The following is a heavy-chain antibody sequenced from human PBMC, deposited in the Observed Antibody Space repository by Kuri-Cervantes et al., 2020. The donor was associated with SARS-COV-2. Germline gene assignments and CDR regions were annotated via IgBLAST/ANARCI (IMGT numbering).Heavy chain of an antibody. CDR2: FGDSAGST. V-gene: IGHV3-23*01. J-gene: IGHJ3*02. D-gene: IGHD6-6*01. CDR3: ARESIAANLGAFDI. Sequence: GGSLRLSCAASGFTFSTFVVSWVRQTPGRGLEWVSDFGDSAGSTYYADSVKGRFTISRDNSKNTLYLQMNSLRAEDTAVYYCARESIAANLGAFDIWGQGTMVTVSS. CDR1: GFTFSTFV.